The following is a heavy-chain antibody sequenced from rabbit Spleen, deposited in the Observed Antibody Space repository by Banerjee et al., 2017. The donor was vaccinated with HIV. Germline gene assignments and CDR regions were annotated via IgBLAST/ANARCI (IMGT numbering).Heavy chain of an antibody. D-gene: IGHD1-1*01. V-gene: IGHV1S47*01. J-gene: IGHJ4*01. CDR3: VRGASSSGYYSL. CDR1: GFDFSDYG. CDR2: IDPVFGIT. Sequence: QEQLVESGGGLVQPGGSLKLSCKGSGFDFSDYGVSWVRQAPGKGLEWIGYIDPVFGITYYANWVNGRFTISSHNAQNTLYLQLHSLTAADTATYFCVRGASSSGYYSLWGPGTLVTVS.